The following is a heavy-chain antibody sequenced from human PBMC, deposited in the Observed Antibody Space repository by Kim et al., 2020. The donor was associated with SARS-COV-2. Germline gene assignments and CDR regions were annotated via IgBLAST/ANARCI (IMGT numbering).Heavy chain of an antibody. J-gene: IGHJ4*02. CDR1: GASVSSDIYY. CDR2: LFHTGST. V-gene: IGHV4-61*01. CDR3: ARMKGGRLLFDY. Sequence: SQTLSLTCTVSGASVSSDIYYWSWIRQPPGKGLEYIGYLFHTGSTHFKPSLKSRVTMSVDTSKNQFSLHLRSVTAADAAVYYWARMKGGRLLFDYWGQGTLVTVSS. D-gene: IGHD4-17*01.